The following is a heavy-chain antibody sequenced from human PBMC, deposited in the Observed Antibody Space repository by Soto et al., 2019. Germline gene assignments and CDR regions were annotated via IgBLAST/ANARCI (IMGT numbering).Heavy chain of an antibody. CDR3: ARVTGCGSDCYSGLLDY. Sequence: QVPLVESGGGVVQPGRSLRLSCAASGFTFNSYGMHWVRQAPGKGLEWVAVIWYDGSKERYADSVKGRFTISRDNSKNTVYLQMNGLRAEDTAVYYCARVTGCGSDCYSGLLDYWGQGTLVTVSS. CDR1: GFTFNSYG. CDR2: IWYDGSKE. D-gene: IGHD2-21*02. J-gene: IGHJ4*02. V-gene: IGHV3-33*01.